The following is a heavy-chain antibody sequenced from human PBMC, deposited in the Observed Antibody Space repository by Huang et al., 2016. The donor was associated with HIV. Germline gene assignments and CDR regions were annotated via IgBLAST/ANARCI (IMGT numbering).Heavy chain of an antibody. Sequence: QLQLQESGPGLVKPSETLSLTCAVPGGSVITSTYYWGWIRQPPGEGLEWVGRIVYRGNTNYRPSLKSGVTISVDTSKNQFSLKLSSVTAADTAVYYCARQRQQLVDSWGQGTLVTVSS. CDR1: GGSVITSTYY. J-gene: IGHJ4*02. V-gene: IGHV4-39*01. CDR3: ARQRQQLVDS. CDR2: IVYRGNT. D-gene: IGHD6-13*01.